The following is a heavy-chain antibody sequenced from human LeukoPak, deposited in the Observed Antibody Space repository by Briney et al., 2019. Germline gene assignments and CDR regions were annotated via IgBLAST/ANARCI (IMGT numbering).Heavy chain of an antibody. CDR3: ARDNGASEIYGGTYYFDY. CDR1: GGSISSGSYY. Sequence: PSETLSLTCTVSGGSISSGSYYWSWIRQPAGKGLEWIGRIYTSGSTNYNPSLKSRVTISVDTSKNQFSLKLSSVTAADTAVYYCARDNGASEIYGGTYYFDYWGQGTLVTVSS. V-gene: IGHV4-61*02. J-gene: IGHJ4*02. CDR2: IYTSGST. D-gene: IGHD3-16*01.